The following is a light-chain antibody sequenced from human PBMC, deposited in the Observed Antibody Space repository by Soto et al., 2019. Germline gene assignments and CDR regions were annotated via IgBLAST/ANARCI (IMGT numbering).Light chain of an antibody. Sequence: QSALTQPASVSGSPGQSITISCTGTSSDIGDYNYVSWYQQYPGEVPKLVIYDVSHRPSGVSNRFSGSKSGNTASLTISGLQAEDEADYYCSSSTTTTSLVVFGGGTKVTVL. CDR1: SSDIGDYNY. CDR3: SSSTTTTSLVV. J-gene: IGLJ3*02. V-gene: IGLV2-14*01. CDR2: DVS.